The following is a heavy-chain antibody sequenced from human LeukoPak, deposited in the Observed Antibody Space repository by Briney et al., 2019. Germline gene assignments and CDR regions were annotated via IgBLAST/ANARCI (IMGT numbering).Heavy chain of an antibody. D-gene: IGHD3-10*01. V-gene: IGHV3-15*01. CDR2: IKSKTDGGTT. CDR1: GFTFSNAW. Sequence: GGSLRLSCAASGFTFSNAWMSWVRQAPGKGLEWVGRIKSKTDGGTTDYAAPVKGRFTISRDDSKNTLYLQMNSLKTVDTAVYYCTTDCSYYYGSGSENSDYFDYWGQGTLVTVSS. J-gene: IGHJ4*02. CDR3: TTDCSYYYGSGSENSDYFDY.